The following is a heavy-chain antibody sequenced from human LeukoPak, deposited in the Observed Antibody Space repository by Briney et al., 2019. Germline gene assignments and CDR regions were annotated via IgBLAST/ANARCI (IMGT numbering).Heavy chain of an antibody. J-gene: IGHJ4*02. V-gene: IGHV3-21*01. CDR3: ARDLAEYDFWSGYHDY. D-gene: IGHD3/OR15-3a*01. CDR2: ISSSSSYI. Sequence: GGSLRLSCAASGFTFSSYSMNWVRQAPGKGLEWVSSISSSSSYIYYADSVKGRFTISRDNAKNSLYLQMNSLRAEDTAVYYCARDLAEYDFWSGYHDYWGQGTLVTVSS. CDR1: GFTFSSYS.